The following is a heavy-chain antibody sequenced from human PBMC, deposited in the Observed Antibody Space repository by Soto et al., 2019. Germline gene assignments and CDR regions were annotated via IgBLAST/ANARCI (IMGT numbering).Heavy chain of an antibody. V-gene: IGHV1-18*01. CDR1: GYTFTSHG. J-gene: IGHJ4*02. CDR2: ISTYNGNT. CDR3: ARGYYDSSGPFDY. D-gene: IGHD3-22*01. Sequence: GASVKVSCTDSGYTFTSHGISWVRQAPGQGLEWMGWISTYNGNTKYAQKFQERVTMTADTSTNTAHMELRSLRSDDTAMYYCARGYYDSSGPFDYWGQGTLVTVSS.